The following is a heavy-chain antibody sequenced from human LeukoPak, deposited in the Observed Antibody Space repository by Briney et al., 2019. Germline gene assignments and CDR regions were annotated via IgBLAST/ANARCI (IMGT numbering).Heavy chain of an antibody. CDR3: AKGEGRIDDAFDI. V-gene: IGHV3-9*01. CDR1: GFTFDDYA. D-gene: IGHD3-16*02. CDR2: ISWNSGSI. J-gene: IGHJ3*02. Sequence: GGSLRLSCAASGFTFDDYAMHWVRQAPGKGLEWVSGISWNSGSIGYADSVKGRFTISRDNAKNSLYLQMNSLRAEDTALYYCAKGEGRIDDAFDIWGQGTMVTVSS.